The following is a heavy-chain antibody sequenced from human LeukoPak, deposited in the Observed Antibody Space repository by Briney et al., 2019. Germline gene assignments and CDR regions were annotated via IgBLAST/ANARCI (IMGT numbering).Heavy chain of an antibody. Sequence: SETLSLTCTVSGGSISSHYWSWIRQPPGKGLEWIGYIYYSGSTNYNPSLKSRVTISVDTSKNQFSLKLSSVTAADTAVYYCASRPYYYDSSGYYTFDIWGQGTLVTVSS. J-gene: IGHJ4*02. V-gene: IGHV4-59*11. CDR3: ASRPYYYDSSGYYTFDI. D-gene: IGHD3-22*01. CDR1: GGSISSHY. CDR2: IYYSGST.